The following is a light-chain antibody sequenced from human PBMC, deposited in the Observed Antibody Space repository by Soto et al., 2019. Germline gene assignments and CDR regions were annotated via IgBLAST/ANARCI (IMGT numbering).Light chain of an antibody. V-gene: IGLV2-8*01. CDR2: EVT. Sequence: QSALTQPPSASGSRGRSVTISCTGTSSDVGGYDSVAWYQQHPGKAPKLIIYEVTKRPSGVPDRFSGSKSGNTASLTVSGLQAEDEADYYCSSHAGIINVVFGGGTKLTVL. CDR3: SSHAGIINVV. CDR1: SSDVGGYDS. J-gene: IGLJ2*01.